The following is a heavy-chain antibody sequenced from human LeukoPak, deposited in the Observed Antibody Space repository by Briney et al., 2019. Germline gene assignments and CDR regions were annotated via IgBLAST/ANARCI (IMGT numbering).Heavy chain of an antibody. CDR3: ARDLAIAVAALGSFDY. CDR1: GFTFSDYY. D-gene: IGHD6-19*01. J-gene: IGHJ4*02. Sequence: GGSLRLSCAASGFTFSDYYMSRIRQAPGKGLEWVSYISSSGSTIYYADSVKGRFTISRDNAKNSLYLQMNSLRAEDTAVYYCARDLAIAVAALGSFDYWGQGTLVTVSS. CDR2: ISSSGSTI. V-gene: IGHV3-11*01.